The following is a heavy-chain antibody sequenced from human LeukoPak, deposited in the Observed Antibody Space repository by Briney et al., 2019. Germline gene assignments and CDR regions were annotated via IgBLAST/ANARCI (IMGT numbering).Heavy chain of an antibody. CDR1: GYTFTSYG. CDR2: ISTYYGNT. V-gene: IGHV1-18*01. Sequence: ASVKVSCKASGYTFTSYGFSWVRQAPGQGLEWMGWISTYYGNTNYEQKLQDRVTMTTDTSTSTAYMELTSLRSDDTAVYYCARVYSTNYYGSGDRPFLFDYWGQGTVVTVSS. D-gene: IGHD3-10*01. CDR3: ARVYSTNYYGSGDRPFLFDY. J-gene: IGHJ4*02.